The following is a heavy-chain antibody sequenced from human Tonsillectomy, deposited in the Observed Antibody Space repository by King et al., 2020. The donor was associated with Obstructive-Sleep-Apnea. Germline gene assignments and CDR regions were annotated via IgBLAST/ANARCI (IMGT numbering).Heavy chain of an antibody. V-gene: IGHV3-30-3*01. CDR1: EFSFSTYA. D-gene: IGHD5-24*01. J-gene: IGHJ4*02. Sequence: VQLVESGGGVVQPGRSLRLSCAASEFSFSTYAMHWVRQAPGKGLEWVAIISYDGGNHHFADSVKGRFTISRDNSRNTLYLQMDSLRPEDTAMYYCASGTDGYSYFYFWGQGTLVTVSS. CDR3: ASGTDGYSYFYF. CDR2: ISYDGGNH.